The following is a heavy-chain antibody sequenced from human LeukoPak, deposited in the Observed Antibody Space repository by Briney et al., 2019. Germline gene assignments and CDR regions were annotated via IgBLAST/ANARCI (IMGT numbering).Heavy chain of an antibody. Sequence: GGSLRLSCAASVFTFSSYWMSWVRQATGKGLECVANIKQDGSEKYYVDSVKGRFTISRDNAKNSLYLQMNSLRAEDTAVYYCARGYSSSWYFDYWGQGTLVTVSS. CDR1: VFTFSSYW. CDR2: IKQDGSEK. J-gene: IGHJ4*02. D-gene: IGHD6-13*01. V-gene: IGHV3-7*01. CDR3: ARGYSSSWYFDY.